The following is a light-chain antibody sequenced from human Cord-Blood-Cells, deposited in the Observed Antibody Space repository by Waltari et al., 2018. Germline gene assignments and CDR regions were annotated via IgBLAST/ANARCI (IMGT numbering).Light chain of an antibody. Sequence: AIRMTQSPSSLSASTGDRVTITCRAGQGISSYLAWYQQKPGKAPKLLIYAASTLQSGVPSRFSGSGSGTDFTLTISCLQSEDFATYYCQQYYSYPPSFDQGTKVEIK. CDR1: QGISSY. CDR3: QQYYSYPPS. CDR2: AAS. J-gene: IGKJ1*01. V-gene: IGKV1-8*01.